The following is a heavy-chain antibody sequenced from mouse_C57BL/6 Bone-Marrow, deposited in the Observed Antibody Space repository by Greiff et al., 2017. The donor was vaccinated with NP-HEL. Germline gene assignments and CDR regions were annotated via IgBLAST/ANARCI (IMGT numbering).Heavy chain of an antibody. CDR3: ARLEGYWYFDV. J-gene: IGHJ1*03. Sequence: QVHVKQSGAELARPGASVKLSCKASGYTFTSYGISWVKQRTGQGLEWIGEIYPRSGNTYYNEKFKGKATLTADKSSSTAYMELRSLTSEDSAVYFCARLEGYWYFDVWGTGTTVTVSS. CDR1: GYTFTSYG. V-gene: IGHV1-81*01. CDR2: IYPRSGNT.